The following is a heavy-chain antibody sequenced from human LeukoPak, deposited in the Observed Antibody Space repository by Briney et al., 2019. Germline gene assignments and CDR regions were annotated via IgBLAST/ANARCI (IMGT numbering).Heavy chain of an antibody. CDR3: ARGGNWNDYYYYGMDV. Sequence: GSLRLSCAASGFTFSSYDMHWVRQATGKGLEWVSAIGTAGDTYYPGSVKGRLTISRENAKNSLYLQMNSLRAGDTAVYYCARGGNWNDYYYYGMDVWGQGTTVTVSS. CDR1: GFTFSSYD. D-gene: IGHD1-1*01. CDR2: IGTAGDT. V-gene: IGHV3-13*01. J-gene: IGHJ6*02.